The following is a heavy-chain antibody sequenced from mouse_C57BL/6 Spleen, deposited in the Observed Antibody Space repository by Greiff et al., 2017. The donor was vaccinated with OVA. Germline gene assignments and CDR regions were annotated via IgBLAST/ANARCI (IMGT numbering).Heavy chain of an antibody. D-gene: IGHD3-1*01. CDR2: ISDGGSYT. CDR3: ARDRGERAWFAY. CDR1: GFTFSSYA. V-gene: IGHV5-4*01. Sequence: VQLKESGGGLVKPGGSLKLSCAASGFTFSSYAMSWVRQTPEKRLEWVANISDGGSYTYYPDNVKGRFTISRDNAKNNLYLQMSQLKSEDTAMYYCARDRGERAWFAYWGQGTLVTVSA. J-gene: IGHJ3*01.